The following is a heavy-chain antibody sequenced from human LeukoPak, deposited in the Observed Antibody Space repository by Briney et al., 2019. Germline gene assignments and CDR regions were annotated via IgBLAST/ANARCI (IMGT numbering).Heavy chain of an antibody. Sequence: GESLKISCKGSGYSFTSYWIGWVRQMPGKGLEWMGIIYPGDSDTRYSPSFQGQVTISADKSISTAYLQWSSLKASDTAMYYCARWDPNPFLYGSGSYLPFDPWGQGTLVTVSS. CDR1: GYSFTSYW. V-gene: IGHV5-51*01. CDR3: ARWDPNPFLYGSGSYLPFDP. CDR2: IYPGDSDT. J-gene: IGHJ5*02. D-gene: IGHD3-10*01.